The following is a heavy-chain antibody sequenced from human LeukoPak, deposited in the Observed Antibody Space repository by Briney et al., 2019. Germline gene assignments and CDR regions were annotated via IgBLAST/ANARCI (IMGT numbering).Heavy chain of an antibody. CDR1: GFTFSSYG. CDR3: ARWGGSGTFWDGVDI. J-gene: IGHJ3*02. Sequence: GGSLRLSCAASGFTFSSYGMSWVRQAPGKGLEWVSYISSSGSTKYYADSVKGRFTISRDNAKNSLYLQMNSLRAEDTAVYYCARWGGSGTFWDGVDIWGQGTMVTVSS. CDR2: ISSSGSTK. D-gene: IGHD3-10*01. V-gene: IGHV3-48*04.